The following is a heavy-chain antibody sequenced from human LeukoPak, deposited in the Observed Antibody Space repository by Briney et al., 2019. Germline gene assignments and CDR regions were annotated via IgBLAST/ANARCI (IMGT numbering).Heavy chain of an antibody. V-gene: IGHV3-9*01. D-gene: IGHD3-10*01. CDR2: ISWNSGSI. Sequence: GGSLRLSCAASGFTFDDFAMRWVRQAPGKGLEWVSGISWNSGSIGYADSVKGRFTISRDNAKNSLYLQMNSMRAEDPALYYCAKGLLWFGELSAFDYWGQGTLVTVSS. CDR1: GFTFDDFA. CDR3: AKGLLWFGELSAFDY. J-gene: IGHJ4*02.